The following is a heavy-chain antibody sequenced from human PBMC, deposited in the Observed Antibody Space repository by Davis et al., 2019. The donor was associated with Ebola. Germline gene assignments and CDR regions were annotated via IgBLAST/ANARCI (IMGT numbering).Heavy chain of an antibody. CDR3: AIGVPLTTVTPYYYYSMDV. Sequence: SVTVSPMPSRYPLISSDINWVRQATGQRLEGMRWLNPNSANTDYAQKFQGRITVTRNTSITTAYLQLSSLRSEDTAMYYCAIGVPLTTVTPYYYYSMDVWGQGTTVTVSS. V-gene: IGHV1-8*01. CDR2: LNPNSANT. J-gene: IGHJ6*02. CDR1: RYPLISSD. D-gene: IGHD4-11*01.